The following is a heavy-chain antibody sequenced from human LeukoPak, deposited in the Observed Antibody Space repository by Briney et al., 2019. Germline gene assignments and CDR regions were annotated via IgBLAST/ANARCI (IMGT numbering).Heavy chain of an antibody. Sequence: PGRSLRLSCAASGFTFSIYAMNWVRQAPGKGLEWVSAISGRGGSTYYADSVKGRFTISRDNSKNTLYLQMNSLRAEDTAVYYCAKSGVTTVRGVISVGWFDPWGQGTLVTVSS. J-gene: IGHJ5*02. CDR3: AKSGVTTVRGVISVGWFDP. V-gene: IGHV3-23*01. D-gene: IGHD3-10*01. CDR2: ISGRGGST. CDR1: GFTFSIYA.